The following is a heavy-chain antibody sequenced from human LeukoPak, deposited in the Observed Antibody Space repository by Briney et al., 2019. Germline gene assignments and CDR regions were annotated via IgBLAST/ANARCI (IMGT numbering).Heavy chain of an antibody. J-gene: IGHJ5*02. CDR2: KKQDGSEK. V-gene: IGHV3-7*01. CDR1: GFTFSSYW. D-gene: IGHD6-13*01. Sequence: PGGSLRLSCAASGFTFSSYWMSWVRQAPGKGLEWVANKKQDGSEKYYVDSVKGRFTISRDNAKNSLYLQMNSLRAEDTAVYYCARGSAAAGTYWFDPWGQGTLVTVSS. CDR3: ARGSAAAGTYWFDP.